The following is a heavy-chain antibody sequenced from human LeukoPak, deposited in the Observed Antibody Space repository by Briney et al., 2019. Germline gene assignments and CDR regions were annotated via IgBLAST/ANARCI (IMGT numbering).Heavy chain of an antibody. D-gene: IGHD5/OR15-5a*01. CDR1: GGSISTYY. V-gene: IGHV4-59*01. CDR3: VSSPSVSTSNFFDY. J-gene: IGHJ4*02. Sequence: SGTLSLTCTVSGGSISTYYWSWIRQPPGEGLEWVGYIFHTGSTNYNPSLKSRVTISVDTSKNEFSLKLSSVTAADTAVYYCVSSPSVSTSNFFDYWGQGTLVTVSS. CDR2: IFHTGST.